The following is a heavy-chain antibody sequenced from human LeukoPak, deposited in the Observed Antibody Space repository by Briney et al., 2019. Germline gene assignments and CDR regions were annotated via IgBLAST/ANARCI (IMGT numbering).Heavy chain of an antibody. CDR2: IYTSGST. D-gene: IGHD2-2*01. Sequence: SQTLSLTCTVSGGSISSGGYYWSWIRQPAGKGLEWIGRIYTSGSTNYNPSLKSRVIISVDTSKNQFSLKLSSVTAADTAVYYCARAYCSSTSCQPYMDVWGKGTTVTVSS. CDR1: GGSISSGGYY. CDR3: ARAYCSSTSCQPYMDV. V-gene: IGHV4-61*02. J-gene: IGHJ6*03.